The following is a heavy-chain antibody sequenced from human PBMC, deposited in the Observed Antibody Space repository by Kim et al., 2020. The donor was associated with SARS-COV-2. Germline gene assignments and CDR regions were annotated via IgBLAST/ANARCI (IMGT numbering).Heavy chain of an antibody. CDR3: ARCATYSSSDYYYYGLDV. D-gene: IGHD6-6*01. CDR2: VHHSGST. CDR1: SDSAITYF. Sequence: SETLSLTCTVSSDSAITYFWNWIRQPPGKGLEWIGYVHHSGSTNYNPSLKSRITISIDTSKNQFSLNLSSVTAADTAVYYCARCATYSSSDYYYYGLDV. V-gene: IGHV4-59*02. J-gene: IGHJ6*01.